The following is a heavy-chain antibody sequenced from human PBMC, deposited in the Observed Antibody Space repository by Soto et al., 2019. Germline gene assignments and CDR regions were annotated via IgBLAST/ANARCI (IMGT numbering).Heavy chain of an antibody. J-gene: IGHJ4*02. D-gene: IGHD2-15*01. CDR3: ARRALPHAFVDY. V-gene: IGHV3-66*01. CDR2: IFPDGST. Sequence: EVQLMESGGGLVQPGGSRRLSRTVSGFTVSSNYMNWIRKAPGKGLEWVSVIFPDGSTYYTDSVGDRFTIYRDNSKNTVYLQMNSLRAEDTAVYFCARRALPHAFVDYWGQGTLVTVSS. CDR1: GFTVSSNY.